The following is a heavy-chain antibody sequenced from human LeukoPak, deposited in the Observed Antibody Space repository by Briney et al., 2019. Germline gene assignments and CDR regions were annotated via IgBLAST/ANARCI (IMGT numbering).Heavy chain of an antibody. Sequence: GASVKVSCKASAYTFIGYYIHWVRQAPGQGLEWMGWINPNSGGTNFAQRFQGRVTMTRDMSTSTVYMELSSLRSEDTAVYYCARGGTTTNAFDIRGQGTMVTVSS. CDR1: AYTFIGYY. CDR2: INPNSGGT. V-gene: IGHV1-2*02. J-gene: IGHJ3*02. CDR3: ARGGTTTNAFDI. D-gene: IGHD1-26*01.